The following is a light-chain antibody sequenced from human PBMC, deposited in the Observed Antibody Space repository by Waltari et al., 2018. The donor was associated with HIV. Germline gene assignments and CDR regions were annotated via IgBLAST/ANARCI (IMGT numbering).Light chain of an antibody. V-gene: IGKV3-15*01. Sequence: EILMTQSPATLSVSPGERATLSCRATQSINHNLAWYQQKPAQAPRPLIYGASTRATGVPARFSGSGSGTEFTLTISSLQSEDFAVYYCQQYNNWPGITFGPGTKVDIK. CDR2: GAS. CDR3: QQYNNWPGIT. CDR1: QSINHN. J-gene: IGKJ3*01.